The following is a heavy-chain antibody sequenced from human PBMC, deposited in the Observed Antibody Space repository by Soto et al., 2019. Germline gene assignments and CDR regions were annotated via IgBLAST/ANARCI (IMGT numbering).Heavy chain of an antibody. CDR1: GFTFSSYS. CDR2: ISSSSSYI. J-gene: IGHJ4*02. CDR3: ARGSAHCSSTSCFETYYFDY. D-gene: IGHD2-2*01. V-gene: IGHV3-21*01. Sequence: GGSLRLSCAASGFTFSSYSMNWVRQAPGKGLEWVSSISSSSSYIYYADSVKGRFTISRDNAKNSLYLQMNSLRAEDTAVYYCARGSAHCSSTSCFETYYFDYWGQGTLVTVSS.